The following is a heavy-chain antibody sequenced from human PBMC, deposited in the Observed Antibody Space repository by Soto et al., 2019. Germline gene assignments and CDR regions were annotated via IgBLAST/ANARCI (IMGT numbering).Heavy chain of an antibody. Sequence: GSLRLSCVASGFSFSRFWMHWVRRVPGKGLVWVSRITGDGAITTYADSVRGRFTISRDNAKSTVYLQMDSLRAEDTAVYYCATLNSFGSDYWGQGTPVTVSS. V-gene: IGHV3-74*01. CDR3: ATLNSFGSDY. J-gene: IGHJ4*02. D-gene: IGHD5-18*01. CDR1: GFSFSRFW. CDR2: ITGDGAIT.